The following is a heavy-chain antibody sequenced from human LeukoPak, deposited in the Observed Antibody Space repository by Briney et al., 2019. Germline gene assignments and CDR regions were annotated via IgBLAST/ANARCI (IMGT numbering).Heavy chain of an antibody. J-gene: IGHJ4*02. CDR2: IIEKGNA. V-gene: IGHV4-34*12. Sequence: ASETLSLTCALYGGSFSSYSRSWTWIRRTPEKGLEWIGEIIEKGNANYNPSLKSRVTIDLDTSKNQFSLKLTSMTAADTAVYYCARVIHYYGSGSPFDYWGQGTLVTVSS. D-gene: IGHD3-10*01. CDR1: GGSFSSYS. CDR3: ARVIHYYGSGSPFDY.